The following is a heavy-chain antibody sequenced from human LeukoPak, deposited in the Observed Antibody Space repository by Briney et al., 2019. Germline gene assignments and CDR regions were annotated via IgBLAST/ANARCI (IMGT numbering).Heavy chain of an antibody. J-gene: IGHJ4*02. CDR2: ISGSGGST. CDR1: GFAFSSYA. V-gene: IGHV3-23*01. D-gene: IGHD6-13*01. Sequence: PGGSLRLXCAASGFAFSSYAMSWVRQAPGKGLEWVSAISGSGGSTYYADSVKGRFTISRDNSKNTLYLQMNSLRAEDTAVYYCAKGYSSSWRANIDYWGQGTLVTVSS. CDR3: AKGYSSSWRANIDY.